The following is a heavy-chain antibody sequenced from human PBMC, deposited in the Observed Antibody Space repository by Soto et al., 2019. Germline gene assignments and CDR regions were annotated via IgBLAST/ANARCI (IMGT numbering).Heavy chain of an antibody. Sequence: GASVKVSCKASGYTFTSYAMHWVRQAPGQRLEWMGWINAGNGNTKYSQKFQGRVTITRDTSASTAYMELSSLRSEDTAVYYCARSGLAAARFDYWGQGTLVTVS. J-gene: IGHJ4*02. CDR2: INAGNGNT. D-gene: IGHD6-13*01. CDR1: GYTFTSYA. V-gene: IGHV1-3*01. CDR3: ARSGLAAARFDY.